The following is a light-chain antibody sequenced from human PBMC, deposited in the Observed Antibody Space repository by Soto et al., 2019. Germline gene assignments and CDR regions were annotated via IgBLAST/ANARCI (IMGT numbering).Light chain of an antibody. CDR2: DAS. Sequence: DIRLTQSPSTLSASVGARVTITCRASQSISRWLAWYQQKPGKDPNLLIYDASSLESVVPSRFSGSRSGTEFTLTISSLQPDDFTTYYCQHYNSYGTFGQGTKV. CDR1: QSISRW. J-gene: IGKJ1*01. V-gene: IGKV1-5*01. CDR3: QHYNSYGT.